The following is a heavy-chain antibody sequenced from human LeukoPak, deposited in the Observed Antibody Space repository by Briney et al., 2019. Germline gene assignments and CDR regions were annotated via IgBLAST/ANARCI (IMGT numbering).Heavy chain of an antibody. D-gene: IGHD3-3*01. Sequence: GGSLRLSCAASGLTVSSNYMSWVRQAPGKGLEWVSIIYDGGSTFYADSVKGRFTISRDNSKNTLFLQMNSLRAEGTAIYYCARLQFRVAFDYWGQGTLVTVSS. CDR1: GLTVSSNY. J-gene: IGHJ4*02. CDR3: ARLQFRVAFDY. CDR2: IYDGGST. V-gene: IGHV3-53*01.